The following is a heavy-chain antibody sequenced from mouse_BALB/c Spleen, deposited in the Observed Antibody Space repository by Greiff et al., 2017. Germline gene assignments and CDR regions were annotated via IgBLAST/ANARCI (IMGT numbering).Heavy chain of an antibody. V-gene: IGHV5-6-4*01. CDR2: ISSGGSYT. CDR1: GFTFSSYT. D-gene: IGHD3-3*01. CDR3: ARHAGTGYAMDY. J-gene: IGHJ4*01. Sequence: EVKLVESGGGLVKPGGSLKLSCAASGFTFSSYTMSWVRQTPEKRLEWVATISSGGSYTYYPDSVKGRFTISRDNAKNTLYLQMSSLKSEDTAMYYCARHAGTGYAMDYWGQGTSVTVSS.